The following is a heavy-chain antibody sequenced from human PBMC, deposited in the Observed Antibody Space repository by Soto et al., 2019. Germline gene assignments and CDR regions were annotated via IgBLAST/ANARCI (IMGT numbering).Heavy chain of an antibody. J-gene: IGHJ6*02. Sequence: GGSLRLSCAASRFTFSSYAMHWVRQAPGKGLEWVAVISYDGSNKYYADSVKGRFTISRDNSKNTLYLQMNSLRAEDTAVYYCARETTYYYGSGSRAYYYYGMDVWGQGTTVTVSS. V-gene: IGHV3-30-3*01. CDR1: RFTFSSYA. CDR2: ISYDGSNK. CDR3: ARETTYYYGSGSRAYYYYGMDV. D-gene: IGHD3-10*01.